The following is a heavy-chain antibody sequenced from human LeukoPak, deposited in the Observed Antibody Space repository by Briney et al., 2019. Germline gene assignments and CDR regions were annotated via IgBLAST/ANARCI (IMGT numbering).Heavy chain of an antibody. V-gene: IGHV3-74*01. J-gene: IGHJ3*01. CDR3: ARTEYCSPTSCKYASF. CDR1: GFTFSSNW. CDR2: INSDGSST. Sequence: GGSLRLSCAASGFTFSSNWMHWVRQAPGKGLVWVSQINSDGSSTNYADSVEGRFTISRDNAKNTLYLQMNSLRVGDTAVYYCARTEYCSPTSCKYASFWGQGTMVTVSS. D-gene: IGHD2-2*01.